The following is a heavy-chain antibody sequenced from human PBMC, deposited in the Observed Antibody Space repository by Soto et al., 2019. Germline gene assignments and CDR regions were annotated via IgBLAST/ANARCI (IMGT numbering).Heavy chain of an antibody. CDR1: GFSLSTSGMC. V-gene: IGHV2-70*01. J-gene: IGHJ5*02. Sequence: ESGPTLVNPTQTLTLTCTFSGFSLSTSGMCVSWIRQPPGKALEWLALIDWDDDKYYSTSLKTRLTISKDTSKNQVVLTMTNMDPVDTATYYCARIRYSSSSDYKFDPWGQGTLVTVSS. CDR3: ARIRYSSSSDYKFDP. CDR2: IDWDDDK. D-gene: IGHD6-6*01.